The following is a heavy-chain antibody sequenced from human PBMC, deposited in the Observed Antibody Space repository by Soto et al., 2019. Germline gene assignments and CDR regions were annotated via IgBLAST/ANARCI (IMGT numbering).Heavy chain of an antibody. D-gene: IGHD3-9*01. CDR3: AVLTGYYIDF. CDR1: GYTFTDHG. V-gene: IGHV1-18*01. Sequence: ASVKVSCKTSGYTFTDHGINWVRQAPGQGLEWMAWISTKSGNRNYAPKMQGRVTVSTGTSTSTAHMEVASLRPDDTAVYYCAVLTGYYIDFWGQGTLVTVSS. CDR2: ISTKSGNR. J-gene: IGHJ4*02.